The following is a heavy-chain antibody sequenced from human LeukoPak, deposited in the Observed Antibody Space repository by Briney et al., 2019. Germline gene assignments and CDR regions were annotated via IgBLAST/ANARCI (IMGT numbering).Heavy chain of an antibody. V-gene: IGHV3-21*01. Sequence: GGSLRLSCAASGFTFSSYSMNWVRQAPGKGLEWVSSISSSSSYIYYADSVKGRFTISSDNAKNSLYLQVNSLRAEDTAVYYCARDRDSGSPHDAFDIWGQGTMVTVSS. D-gene: IGHD1-26*01. CDR2: ISSSSSYI. J-gene: IGHJ3*02. CDR1: GFTFSSYS. CDR3: ARDRDSGSPHDAFDI.